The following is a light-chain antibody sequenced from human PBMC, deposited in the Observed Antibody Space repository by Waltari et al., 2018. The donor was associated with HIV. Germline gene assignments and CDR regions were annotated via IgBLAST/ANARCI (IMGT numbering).Light chain of an antibody. Sequence: QSALTPPASVSGSPGQSITISCPGTSSDVGGYNYVSWYQQHPGKAPKLMIYEVSNRPSGVSNRFSGSKSGNTASLTISGLQAEDEADYYCSSYTSSSTLVFGTGTKVTVL. V-gene: IGLV2-14*01. J-gene: IGLJ1*01. CDR3: SSYTSSSTLV. CDR2: EVS. CDR1: SSDVGGYNY.